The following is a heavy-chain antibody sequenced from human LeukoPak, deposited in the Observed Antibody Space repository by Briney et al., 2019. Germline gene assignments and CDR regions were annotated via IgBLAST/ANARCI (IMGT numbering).Heavy chain of an antibody. CDR1: GGSISSYY. Sequence: SETLSLSCTLSGGSISSYYLSWIRQPPGKGLEWIGYIYYSGSTNYNPSLKSRVTISVDTSKNQFSLKLSSVTAADTAVYYCARRYYYDSSGYYNSYYMDAWGQGTTVTVSS. V-gene: IGHV4-59*08. J-gene: IGHJ6*03. CDR3: ARRYYYDSSGYYNSYYMDA. CDR2: IYYSGST. D-gene: IGHD3-22*01.